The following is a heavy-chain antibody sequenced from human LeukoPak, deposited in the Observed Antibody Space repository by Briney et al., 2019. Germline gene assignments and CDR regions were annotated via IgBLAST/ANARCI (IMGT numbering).Heavy chain of an antibody. V-gene: IGHV1-69*06. Sequence: SVKVSCKTSGEAFNKFALSWVRQAPGQGLEWMAGIIPIFGPTNYAQTFQGRLTVTADRSTNTAYMELSSLRSEDTAMYYCAARINAHLYVYAPIDYWGQGTLVTVSS. CDR3: AARINAHLYVYAPIDY. CDR1: GEAFNKFA. D-gene: IGHD3-16*01. CDR2: IIPIFGPT. J-gene: IGHJ4*02.